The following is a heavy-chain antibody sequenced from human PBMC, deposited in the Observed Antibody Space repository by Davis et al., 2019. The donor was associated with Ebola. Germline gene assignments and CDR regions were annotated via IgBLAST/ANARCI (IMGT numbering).Heavy chain of an antibody. Sequence: GGSLRLSCAASGFTFSSYAMSWVRQAPGKGLEWVSAISGSGGSTYYADSVKGRFTISRDDSKQKAYLQMNSLKTEDTAIYYCTRLDYGMDVWGQGITVTVSS. CDR1: GFTFSSYA. D-gene: IGHD4-11*01. V-gene: IGHV3-23*01. CDR2: ISGSGGST. CDR3: TRLDYGMDV. J-gene: IGHJ6*02.